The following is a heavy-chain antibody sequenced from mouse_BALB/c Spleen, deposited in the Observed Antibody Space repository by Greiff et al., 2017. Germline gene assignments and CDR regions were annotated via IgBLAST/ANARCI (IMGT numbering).Heavy chain of an antibody. CDR1: GFSLTGYG. V-gene: IGHV2-6-7*01. CDR2: IWGDGST. Sequence: VMLVESGPGLVAPSQSLSITCTVSGFSLTGYGVNWVRQPPGKGLEWLGMIWGDGSTDYNSALKSRLSISKDNSKSQVFLKMNSLQTDDTARYYCAREGITTVVPYAMDYWGQGTSVTVSS. CDR3: AREGITTVVPYAMDY. J-gene: IGHJ4*01. D-gene: IGHD1-1*01.